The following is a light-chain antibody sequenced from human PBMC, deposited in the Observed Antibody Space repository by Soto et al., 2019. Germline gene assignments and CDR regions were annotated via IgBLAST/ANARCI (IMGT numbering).Light chain of an antibody. CDR1: HSNIGTKA. V-gene: IGLV1-44*01. J-gene: IGLJ3*02. CDR3: ASWDDSLNGVV. CDR2: KTD. Sequence: QSALTQPPSASGTPGQRVTSSCSGSHSNIGTKAVKWFQQVPGAAPKSLIYKTDQRSSGVPDRFSGSKSGTSASLAISGLQPEDEADYYCASWDDSLNGVVFGGRTNLTVL.